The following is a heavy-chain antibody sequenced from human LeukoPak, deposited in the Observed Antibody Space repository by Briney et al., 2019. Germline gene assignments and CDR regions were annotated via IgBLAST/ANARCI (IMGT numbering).Heavy chain of an antibody. CDR3: ATDGAGFDT. Sequence: PGGSLRLSCAASGFTFSNFAMHWVRQAPGKGPEWVGVISSDGSNKYYVDSVKGRFTISRDNAKKSLYLEMNNLRAEDTAVYYCATDGAGFDTWGQGVLVTVSS. CDR1: GFTFSNFA. V-gene: IGHV3-30*04. J-gene: IGHJ5*02. CDR2: ISSDGSNK.